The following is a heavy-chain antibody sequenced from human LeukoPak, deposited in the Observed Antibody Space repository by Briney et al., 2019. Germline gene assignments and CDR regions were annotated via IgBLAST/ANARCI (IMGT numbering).Heavy chain of an antibody. CDR2: ISGSGGST. Sequence: GGSLRLSCAASGFTFSSYAMSWVRQAPGKGLEWVSGISGSGGSTNYADSVKGRFTISRDNSKNTLYLQMNSLRVEDTAVYYCARVNSNNFDYWGQGTLVTVSS. D-gene: IGHD1/OR15-1a*01. V-gene: IGHV3-23*01. CDR1: GFTFSSYA. CDR3: ARVNSNNFDY. J-gene: IGHJ4*02.